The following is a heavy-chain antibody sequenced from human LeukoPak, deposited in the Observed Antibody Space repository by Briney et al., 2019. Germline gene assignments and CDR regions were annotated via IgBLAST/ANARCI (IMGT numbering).Heavy chain of an antibody. J-gene: IGHJ5*02. CDR1: GYTFTSYG. V-gene: IGHV1-18*01. CDR2: ISAYNGNT. Sequence: ASVKVSCKASGYTFTSYGISWVRQAPGQGLEWMGWISAYNGNTNYAQKLQGRVTMTTDTSTSTAYIELSRLRSDDTAVYYCARASREYCSSTSCYVNWFDPWGQGTLVTVSS. CDR3: ARASREYCSSTSCYVNWFDP. D-gene: IGHD2-2*01.